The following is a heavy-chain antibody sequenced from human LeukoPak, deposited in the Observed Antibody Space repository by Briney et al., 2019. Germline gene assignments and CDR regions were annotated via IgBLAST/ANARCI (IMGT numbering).Heavy chain of an antibody. CDR1: GFTFSSYS. D-gene: IGHD3-3*01. V-gene: IGHV3-21*04. Sequence: GGSLRLSCAASGFTFSSYSMNWVRQAPGKGLEWVSSISSSSSYIYYADSVKGRFTISRDNSKNTLYLQMNSLRAEDTAVYYCARLTTQDYDFWSGQKFNWFDPWGQGTLVTVSS. J-gene: IGHJ5*02. CDR2: ISSSSSYI. CDR3: ARLTTQDYDFWSGQKFNWFDP.